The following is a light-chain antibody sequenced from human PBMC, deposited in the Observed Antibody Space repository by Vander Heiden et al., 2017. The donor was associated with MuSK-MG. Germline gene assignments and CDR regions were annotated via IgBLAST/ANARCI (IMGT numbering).Light chain of an antibody. J-gene: IGKJ1*01. CDR3: QQSYSTPRT. V-gene: IGKV1-39*01. CDR1: QSFSSY. Sequence: DIQMTQSPSSLSASVGDRVTITCRASQSFSSYLNWYQQKPGKAPKLLIYAASSLQSGVPSRFSGSGSGTDFTLTISSLQPEDFATYYCQQSYSTPRTFGQGTKVEIK. CDR2: AAS.